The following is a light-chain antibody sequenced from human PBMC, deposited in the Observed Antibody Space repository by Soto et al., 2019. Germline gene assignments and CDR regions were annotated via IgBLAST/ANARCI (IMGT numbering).Light chain of an antibody. CDR3: QQRSNWPPDT. V-gene: IGKV3-11*01. Sequence: EIVLTQSPATLSLSPGERATLSCRASQSVSSYLAWYQQKPGQAPRLLIYDASNRATGIPARFSGSGSGTAFTLTISSLAPEDFAVYYCQQRSNWPPDTFGGGTKVEIK. J-gene: IGKJ4*01. CDR2: DAS. CDR1: QSVSSY.